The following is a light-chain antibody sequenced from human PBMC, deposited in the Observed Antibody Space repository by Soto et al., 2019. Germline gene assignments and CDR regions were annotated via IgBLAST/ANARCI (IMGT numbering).Light chain of an antibody. CDR2: DVS. CDR1: HTINSW. V-gene: IGKV1-5*01. Sequence: DIQMTQSPSTVSASVGDRVTTTCRASHTINSWLAWDQQKPGKAPKLLIYDVSHLETGGPSRFSGSGSGTEFTLTIISVQPDDVVNYYCQQYDTYGLSFGGGIKVDVK. J-gene: IGKJ4*01. CDR3: QQYDTYGLS.